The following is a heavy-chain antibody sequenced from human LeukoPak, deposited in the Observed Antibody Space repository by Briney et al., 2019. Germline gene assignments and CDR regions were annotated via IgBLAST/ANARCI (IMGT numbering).Heavy chain of an antibody. Sequence: KSGASLQISCKGSGYTFTNYWIGWVRQTPGKGLEWMGIIYPRDSDTKYSPSFQGQVTISVDKSISTAYLQWNSLKASDTAMYYCGRHGGWFSHYYAMDVWGQGTTVTVSS. D-gene: IGHD2-15*01. J-gene: IGHJ6*02. V-gene: IGHV5-51*01. CDR2: IYPRDSDT. CDR3: GRHGGWFSHYYAMDV. CDR1: GYTFTNYW.